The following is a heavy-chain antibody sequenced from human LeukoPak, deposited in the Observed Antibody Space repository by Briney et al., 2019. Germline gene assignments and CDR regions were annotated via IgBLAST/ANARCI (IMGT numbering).Heavy chain of an antibody. Sequence: SQTLSLTCAISGDSVSSNSAAWNWIRQSPSRGLEWLGRAYYRSKWYNDYAVSVKSRITINPDTSKNQFSLQLNSVTPEDTAVYYCARDPYCGGDCYSVAWYFDLWGRGTLVTVSS. CDR2: AYYRSKWYN. J-gene: IGHJ2*01. CDR1: GDSVSSNSAA. D-gene: IGHD2-21*02. CDR3: ARDPYCGGDCYSVAWYFDL. V-gene: IGHV6-1*01.